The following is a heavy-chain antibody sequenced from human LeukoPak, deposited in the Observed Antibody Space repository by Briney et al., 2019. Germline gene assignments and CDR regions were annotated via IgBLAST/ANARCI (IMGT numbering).Heavy chain of an antibody. Sequence: GGSLRLSCAASGFAFSSYWMSWVRQAPGKGLEWVANIKQDGSEKYYVDSVKGRFTISRDNAKNSLYLQMNSLRAEDTAVYYCARDLQDYYDSSGYPRYGGQGTLVTVSS. CDR3: ARDLQDYYDSSGYPRY. D-gene: IGHD3-22*01. CDR2: IKQDGSEK. CDR1: GFAFSSYW. J-gene: IGHJ4*02. V-gene: IGHV3-7*01.